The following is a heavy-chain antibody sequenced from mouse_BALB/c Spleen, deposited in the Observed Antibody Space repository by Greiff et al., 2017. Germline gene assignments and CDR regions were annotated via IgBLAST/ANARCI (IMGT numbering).Heavy chain of an antibody. J-gene: IGHJ3*01. D-gene: IGHD2-1*01. CDR1: GYTFTSYT. V-gene: IGHV1-4*02. Sequence: QVQLQQSAAELARPGASVKMSCKASGYTFTSYTMHWVKQRPGQGLEWIGYINPSSGYTEYNQKFKDKTTLTADKSSSTAYMQLSSLTSEDSAVYYCARGEQGGNSAWFAYWGQGTLVTVSA. CDR2: INPSSGYT. CDR3: ARGEQGGNSAWFAY.